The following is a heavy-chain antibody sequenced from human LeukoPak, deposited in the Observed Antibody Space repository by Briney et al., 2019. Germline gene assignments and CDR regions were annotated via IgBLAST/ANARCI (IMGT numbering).Heavy chain of an antibody. D-gene: IGHD3-10*01. CDR1: QFTFSDYY. V-gene: IGHV3-11*06. CDR2: ISGSTDRV. J-gene: IGHJ4*02. Sequence: GGSLRLSCAASQFTFSDYYMIWLRQAPGKGLEWLSSISGSTDRVIYADSVRGRFTMSRDNARNTVYLQMNSLRVEDTAVYYCARQGSGTPDYWGQGTLVTVSS. CDR3: ARQGSGTPDY.